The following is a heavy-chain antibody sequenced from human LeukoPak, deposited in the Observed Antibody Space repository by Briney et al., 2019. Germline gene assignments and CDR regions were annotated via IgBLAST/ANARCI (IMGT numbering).Heavy chain of an antibody. CDR2: IYYSGST. Sequence: SETLSLTCTVSGGSISSYYWSLIRQPPGKGLEWIGYIYYSGSTNYNPSLKSRVTISVDTSKNQFSLKLSSVTAADTAVYYCARHPSGSAPDYWGQGTPVTVSS. CDR1: GGSISSYY. J-gene: IGHJ4*02. D-gene: IGHD1-26*01. V-gene: IGHV4-59*08. CDR3: ARHPSGSAPDY.